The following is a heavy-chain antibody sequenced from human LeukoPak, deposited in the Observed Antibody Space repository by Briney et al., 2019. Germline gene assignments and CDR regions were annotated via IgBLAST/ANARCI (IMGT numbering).Heavy chain of an antibody. CDR3: ARVQSTYSGGWYYFDY. V-gene: IGHV3-21*01. D-gene: IGHD6-19*01. CDR1: GLTLRRYS. J-gene: IGHJ4*02. Sequence: GGPLRLSCALSGLTLRRYSMNWVPRAPGKGREGGPSISSSSSYIYYADSVKGRFTIPRDNAKNSLYLQMNSLRAEDTAVYYCARVQSTYSGGWYYFDYWGQGTLVTVSS. CDR2: ISSSSSYI.